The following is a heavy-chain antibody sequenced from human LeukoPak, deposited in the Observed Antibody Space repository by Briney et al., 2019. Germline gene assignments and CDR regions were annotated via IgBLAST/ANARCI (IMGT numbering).Heavy chain of an antibody. CDR3: ARSGIVDAFDI. CDR2: IYGGGST. CDR1: GLTVSSNF. J-gene: IGHJ3*02. Sequence: GGSLRLSCAATGLTVSSNFMSWVRQAPGKGLEWVSVIYGGGSTYYADSVKGRFTISRDTPKNTLYLQMNSLRVEDTAVYYCARSGIVDAFDIWGQGTMVTVSS. V-gene: IGHV3-53*01. D-gene: IGHD3-10*01.